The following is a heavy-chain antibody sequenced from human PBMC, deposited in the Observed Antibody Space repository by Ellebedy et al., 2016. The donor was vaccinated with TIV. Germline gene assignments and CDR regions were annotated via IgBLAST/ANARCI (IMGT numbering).Heavy chain of an antibody. J-gene: IGHJ6*02. Sequence: SETLSLTXAVYGGSFSGYYWSWIRQPPGKGLEWIGYIYHSGSTYYNPSLKSRVTISVDRSKNQFSLKLSSMTAADTAVYYCAGTTGTDMDVWGQGTTVTVSS. CDR1: GGSFSGYY. CDR2: IYHSGST. V-gene: IGHV4-30-2*02. CDR3: AGTTGTDMDV. D-gene: IGHD1-1*01.